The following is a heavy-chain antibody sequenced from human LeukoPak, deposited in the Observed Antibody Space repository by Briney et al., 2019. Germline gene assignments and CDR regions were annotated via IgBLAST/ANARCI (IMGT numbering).Heavy chain of an antibody. CDR1: GGSFSGYY. CDR2: INHGGST. J-gene: IGHJ4*02. CDR3: ARARGGYCSSTSCYTGRYYFDY. Sequence: PSETLSLTCAVYGGSFSGYYWSWIRQPPGKGLEWIGEINHGGSTNYNPSLKSRVTISVDTSKNQFSLKLSSVTAADTAVYYCARARGGYCSSTSCYTGRYYFDYWGQGTLVTVSS. V-gene: IGHV4-34*01. D-gene: IGHD2-2*02.